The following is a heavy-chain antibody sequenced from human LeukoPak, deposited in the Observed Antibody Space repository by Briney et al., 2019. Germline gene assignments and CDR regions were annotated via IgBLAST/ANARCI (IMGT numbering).Heavy chain of an antibody. CDR2: IWYDGTNK. CDR1: GFTFTSYG. V-gene: IGHV3-33*01. D-gene: IGHD6-13*01. J-gene: IGHJ4*02. CDR3: ARKYSSSWYADY. Sequence: GGSLRLSCAASGFTFTSYGMHWVRQAPGKGLWWVAVIWYDGTNKYYTDSVKGRFTISRDDSKNTLYLQMNSLRAEDTAVYYCARKYSSSWYADYWGQGTLVTVSS.